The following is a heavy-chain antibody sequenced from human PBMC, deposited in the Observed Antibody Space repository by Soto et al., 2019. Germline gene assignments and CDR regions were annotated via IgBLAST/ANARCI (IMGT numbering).Heavy chain of an antibody. V-gene: IGHV3-30*18. J-gene: IGHJ6*02. CDR1: GFTFSSYG. CDR2: ISYDGSNK. D-gene: IGHD1-26*01. Sequence: QVQLVESGGGVVQPGRSLRLSCAASGFTFSSYGMHWVRQAPGKGLEWVAVISYDGSNKYYADSVKGRFTISRDNSKNTLYLQMNSLRAEDTAVYYCAKGGGSYGMDVWGQGTTVTVS. CDR3: AKGGGSYGMDV.